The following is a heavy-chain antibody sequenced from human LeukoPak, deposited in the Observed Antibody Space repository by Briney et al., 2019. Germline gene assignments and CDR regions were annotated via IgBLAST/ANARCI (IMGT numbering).Heavy chain of an antibody. D-gene: IGHD1-14*01. CDR1: GGSMSSYY. V-gene: IGHV4-59*01. CDR3: ARGGTAGLAD. CDR2: MYSSGSN. J-gene: IGHJ4*02. Sequence: SETLSLTCTVSGGSMSSYYWTWIRQPPGKGLEWIGYMYSSGSNNYNPSLKSRVTISVDTSKNQFSLNLRSVTAADTAVYYCARGGTAGLADWGQGTLVTVSS.